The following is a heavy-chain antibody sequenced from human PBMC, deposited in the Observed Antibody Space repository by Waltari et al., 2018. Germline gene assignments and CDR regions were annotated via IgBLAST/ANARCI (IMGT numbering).Heavy chain of an antibody. CDR2: TYYSSKWYN. D-gene: IGHD5-18*01. J-gene: IGHJ4*02. CDR3: ARDRGVYSYGYIDY. Sequence: QVQLQQSGPGLVKPSQTLSLTCAISGDSVSSHSAAWNWHRQSPSRGLDWLGRTYYSSKWYNDDAVSLNSRITLHLDTAKNQVSLQLNSVTPEDMAVYYCARDRGVYSYGYIDYWGQGALVTVSS. CDR1: GDSVSSHSAA. V-gene: IGHV6-1*01.